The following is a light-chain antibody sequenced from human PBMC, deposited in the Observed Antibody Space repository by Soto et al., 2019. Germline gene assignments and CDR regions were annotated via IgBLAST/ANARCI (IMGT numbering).Light chain of an antibody. CDR2: DVN. V-gene: IGLV2-14*03. CDR1: GSDIGGYNY. Sequence: QSVLTQPASVSGSPGQSITISCTGTGSDIGGYNYVSWYQQHPGKVPKLMIYDVNNRPSGVSNRFSGSKSGNTASLTISGLQAEDEADYYCSSYRSSSAYVVFGGGTKLTVL. CDR3: SSYRSSSAYVV. J-gene: IGLJ2*01.